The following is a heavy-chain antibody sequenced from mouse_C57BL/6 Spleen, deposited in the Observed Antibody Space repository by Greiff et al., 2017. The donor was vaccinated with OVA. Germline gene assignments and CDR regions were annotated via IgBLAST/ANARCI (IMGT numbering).Heavy chain of an antibody. CDR3: VSYYGSSPYYYAMDY. D-gene: IGHD1-1*01. J-gene: IGHJ4*01. CDR2: IRNKANGYTT. V-gene: IGHV7-4*01. CDR1: GFTFTDYY. Sequence: EVNVVESGGGLVQPGASLRLSCAASGFTFTDYYMSWVRQPPGKAPEWLALIRNKANGYTTEYTASVKGRFTISRDNSQNILYLQMNTLRAEDSATYYCVSYYGSSPYYYAMDYWGQGTSVTVSS.